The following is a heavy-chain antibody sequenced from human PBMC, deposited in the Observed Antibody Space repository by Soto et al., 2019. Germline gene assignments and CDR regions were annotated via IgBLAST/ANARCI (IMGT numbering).Heavy chain of an antibody. Sequence: QVHLVQSGAEVKKPGSSVKVSCKASGGTFNNYAFTWVRQAPGQELEWMGGIIPVLDTTNYAQKFQGRLTITADEHTSTAYMELSSLRSDDTAVYFCASPTGGGMDVWGQGTTVTVSS. CDR1: GGTFNNYA. V-gene: IGHV1-69*01. CDR3: ASPTGGGMDV. D-gene: IGHD3-10*01. J-gene: IGHJ6*02. CDR2: IIPVLDTT.